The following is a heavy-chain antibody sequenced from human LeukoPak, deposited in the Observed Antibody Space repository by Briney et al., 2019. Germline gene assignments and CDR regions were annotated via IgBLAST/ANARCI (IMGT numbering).Heavy chain of an antibody. V-gene: IGHV1-2*02. D-gene: IGHD2-21*02. CDR3: ARGKTMVYCGGDCYRFDN. Sequence: GASVKVSCKASGYTFSGYYMHWVRQAPGQGLEWVRWINPNSGGTNYAQKFQGRVTMTRDTFISTAYMELSRLLSGDTAVYYCARGKTMVYCGGDCYRFDNWGQGTLVTVSS. J-gene: IGHJ4*02. CDR1: GYTFSGYY. CDR2: INPNSGGT.